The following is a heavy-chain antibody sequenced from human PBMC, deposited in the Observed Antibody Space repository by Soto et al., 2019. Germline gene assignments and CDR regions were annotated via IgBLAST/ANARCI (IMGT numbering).Heavy chain of an antibody. J-gene: IGHJ4*02. CDR2: IYYSGST. CDR3: DRDLDDYGDYGAFDY. V-gene: IGHV4-30-4*01. Sequence: SETLSLTCTVSGGSISSGDYYWSWIRQPPGKGLEWIGYIYYSGSTYYNPSLKSRVTISVDTSKNQFSLKLSSVTAADTAVYYCDRDLDDYGDYGAFDYWGQGTLVTVSS. D-gene: IGHD4-17*01. CDR1: GGSISSGDYY.